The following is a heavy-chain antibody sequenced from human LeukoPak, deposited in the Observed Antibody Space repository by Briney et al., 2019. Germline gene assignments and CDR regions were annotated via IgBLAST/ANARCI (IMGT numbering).Heavy chain of an antibody. Sequence: SETLSLTCTVSGGSISSYYWSWIRQPAGKGLEWIGRIYTSGSTNYNPSLKSRVTMSVDTSKNQFSLKLSSVTAADTAVYYCARDQDGYSYGPITMVRGAPRYWYFDLWGRGTLVTVSS. D-gene: IGHD3-10*01. J-gene: IGHJ2*01. CDR3: ARDQDGYSYGPITMVRGAPRYWYFDL. CDR1: GGSISSYY. CDR2: IYTSGST. V-gene: IGHV4-4*07.